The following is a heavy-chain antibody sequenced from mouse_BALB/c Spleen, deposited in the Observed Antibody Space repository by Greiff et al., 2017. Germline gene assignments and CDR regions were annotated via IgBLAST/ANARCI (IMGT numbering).Heavy chain of an antibody. V-gene: IGHV2-4-1*01. CDR1: GFSLTSYG. CDR3: ARKGVDYYYAMDY. CDR2: IWSGGST. Sequence: VKLMESGPGLVQPSQSQSITCTVSGFSLTSYGVHWVRQSPGKGLEWLGVIWSGGSTDYNAAFISRLSISKDNSKSQVFFKMNSLQADDTAIYYCARKGVDYYYAMDYWGQGTSVTVSS. J-gene: IGHJ4*01.